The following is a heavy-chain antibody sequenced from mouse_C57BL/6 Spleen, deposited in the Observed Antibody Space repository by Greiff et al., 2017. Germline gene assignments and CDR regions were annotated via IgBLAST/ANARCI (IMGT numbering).Heavy chain of an antibody. CDR3: ARGVLRYPAWFAY. CDR1: GFTFSDYG. V-gene: IGHV5-17*01. J-gene: IGHJ3*01. D-gene: IGHD1-1*01. CDR2: ISSGSSTI. Sequence: EVQLVESGGGLVKPGGSLKLSCAASGFTFSDYGMHWVRQAPEKGLEWVAYISSGSSTIYYADTVKGRFTISRDNAKNTLFLQMTSLRSEDTAMYYCARGVLRYPAWFAYWGQGTLVTVSA.